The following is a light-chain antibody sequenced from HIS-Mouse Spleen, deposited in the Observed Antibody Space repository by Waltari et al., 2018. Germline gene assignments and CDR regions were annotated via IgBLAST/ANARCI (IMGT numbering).Light chain of an antibody. Sequence: SYELTQPPSVSVSPGQTASITCSGHNLGDKYACWYQQKPGQSPVLVIYQDSKRPSGIPERFSGSNSGNTATLTISGTQAMDEADYYCQAWDSSTVVFGGGTKLTVL. CDR3: QAWDSSTVV. CDR2: QDS. V-gene: IGLV3-1*01. J-gene: IGLJ2*01. CDR1: NLGDKY.